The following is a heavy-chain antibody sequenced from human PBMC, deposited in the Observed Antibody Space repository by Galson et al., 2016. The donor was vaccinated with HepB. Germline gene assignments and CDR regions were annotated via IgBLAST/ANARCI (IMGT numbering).Heavy chain of an antibody. V-gene: IGHV3-23*01. D-gene: IGHD3-10*01. Sequence: SLRLSCAASGFTFSSYAMSWVRQAPGKGLEWVSAISGSGGSTYYADSVKGRFIISRDNSKTALYLQMNSLRAEDTAVYYCAKGGFRLLDTWGQGTLVTVSS. CDR2: ISGSGGST. CDR1: GFTFSSYA. J-gene: IGHJ5*02. CDR3: AKGGFRLLDT.